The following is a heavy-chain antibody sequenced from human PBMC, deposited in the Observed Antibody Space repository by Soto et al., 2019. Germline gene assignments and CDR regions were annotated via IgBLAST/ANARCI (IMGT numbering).Heavy chain of an antibody. D-gene: IGHD3-10*01. J-gene: IGHJ4*02. CDR1: GFTVSNNY. CDR2: IYSGGYT. CDR3: ATQPGGGGY. V-gene: IGHV3-53*01. Sequence: EVQLVESGGGLIQPGGSLRLSCAVSGFTVSNNYMSWVRQAPGKGLEGVSVIYSGGYTAYGDSVKGRFTISRDNSKNTHFLQMKSLGAAAPAVFSWATQPGGGGYWGQGTLVTVSS.